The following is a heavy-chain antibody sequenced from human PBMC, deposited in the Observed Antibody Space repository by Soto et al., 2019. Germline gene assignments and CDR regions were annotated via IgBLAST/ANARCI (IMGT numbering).Heavy chain of an antibody. J-gene: IGHJ4*02. Sequence: QLQLQESGSGLVKPSQTLSLTCAVSGGSISSGGYSWSWIRQPPGKGLEWIGYIYHSGSTYYNPCRQRRGTISVDRARNQFSLKLSSVTAADTAVYYCASAGGLGAVAADYWGQGTLVTVSS. CDR1: GGSISSGGYS. CDR3: ASAGGLGAVAADY. V-gene: IGHV4-30-2*01. CDR2: IYHSGST. D-gene: IGHD6-19*01.